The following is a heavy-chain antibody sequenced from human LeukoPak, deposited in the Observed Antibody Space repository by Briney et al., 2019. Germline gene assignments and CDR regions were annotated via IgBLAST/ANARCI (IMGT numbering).Heavy chain of an antibody. Sequence: SETLSLTCTVSGGSISSSIYYWGWIRQSPGKGLEWIGSIYYSGSTYYNPSLKSRVTLSVDTSKNQFSLKLSSVTAADTAVYYCAREKQLARYYYYYYYRDVWGKGTTVTVSS. CDR3: AREKQLARYYYYYYYRDV. V-gene: IGHV4-39*07. D-gene: IGHD6-6*01. J-gene: IGHJ6*03. CDR1: GGSISSSIYY. CDR2: IYYSGST.